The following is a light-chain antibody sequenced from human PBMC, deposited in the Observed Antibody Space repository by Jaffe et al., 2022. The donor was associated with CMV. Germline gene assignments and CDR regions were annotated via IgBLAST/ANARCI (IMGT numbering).Light chain of an antibody. J-gene: IGKJ2*01. CDR3: QQLNDYPHT. CDR2: AAS. CDR1: QAIGTN. Sequence: DIQLTQSPSFLSASVGDRVTITCRASQAIGTNLAWYQQKPGEAPKLLIYAASSLQSGVPARFSGRGSGTAFTLSFSSLQPEDFAIYYCQQLNDYPHTFGQGTKLEI. V-gene: IGKV1-9*01.